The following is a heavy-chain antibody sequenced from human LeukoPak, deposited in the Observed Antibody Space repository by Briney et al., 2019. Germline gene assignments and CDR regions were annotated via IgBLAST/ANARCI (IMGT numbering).Heavy chain of an antibody. J-gene: IGHJ5*02. CDR1: GGSFSGYY. D-gene: IGHD2-2*01. Sequence: PSETLSLTCAVYGGSFSGYYWSWIRQPPGKGLEWIGDINHSGSTNYNPSLKSRVTISVDTSKNQFSLKLSSVTAADTAVYYCARARDIVVVPAAMIGWFDPWGQGTLVTVSS. V-gene: IGHV4-34*01. CDR3: ARARDIVVVPAAMIGWFDP. CDR2: INHSGST.